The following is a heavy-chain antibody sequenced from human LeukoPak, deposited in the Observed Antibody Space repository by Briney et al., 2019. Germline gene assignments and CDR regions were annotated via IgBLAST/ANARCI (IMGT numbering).Heavy chain of an antibody. J-gene: IGHJ3*02. CDR2: ISAYNGNT. CDR1: GYTFTSYG. Sequence: ASVKVSCKASGYTFTSYGISWVRQAPGQGLEWMGWISAYNGNTNYAQKLQGRVTMTTDTSTSTAYMELRSLRSDDTAVYYCARFYYDSSDYYWGHAFDIWGQGTMVTVSS. CDR3: ARFYYDSSDYYWGHAFDI. V-gene: IGHV1-18*01. D-gene: IGHD3-22*01.